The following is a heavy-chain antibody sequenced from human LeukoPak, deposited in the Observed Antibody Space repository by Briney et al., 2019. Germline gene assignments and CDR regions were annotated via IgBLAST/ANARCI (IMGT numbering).Heavy chain of an antibody. CDR2: ISSSGSTI. V-gene: IGHV3-48*03. CDR3: ARAEVGASDY. Sequence: PGGSLRLSCAASGFTFSSYEMNWVRQAPGKGLEWVSYISSSGSTIYYADSVKGRFTISRDNAKNSLYLQMNSLRAEDTAVYYCARAEVGASDYWGQGTLVTVSS. D-gene: IGHD1-26*01. J-gene: IGHJ4*02. CDR1: GFTFSSYE.